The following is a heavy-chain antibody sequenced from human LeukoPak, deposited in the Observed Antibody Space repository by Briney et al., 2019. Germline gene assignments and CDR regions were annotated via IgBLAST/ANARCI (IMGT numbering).Heavy chain of an antibody. CDR3: ATWYYYGSGSTMGFDY. J-gene: IGHJ4*02. Sequence: ASVKVSCKVSGYALTELSMHWVRQAPGKGLEWMGGFDPEDGETIYAQKFQGRVTMTEDTSTDTAYMELSSLRSEDTAVYYCATWYYYGSGSTMGFDYWGRGTLVTVSS. CDR1: GYALTELS. V-gene: IGHV1-24*01. D-gene: IGHD3-10*01. CDR2: FDPEDGET.